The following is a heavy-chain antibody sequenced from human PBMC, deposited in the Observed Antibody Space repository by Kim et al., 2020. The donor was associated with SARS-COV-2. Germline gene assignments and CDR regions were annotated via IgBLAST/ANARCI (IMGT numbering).Heavy chain of an antibody. D-gene: IGHD6-19*01. Sequence: GGSLRLSCKASGFTFASYAMTWVRQGPGKGLEWVSTISGSASRIYYADSVKGRFTISRDNSKNTLYLQMNSLRAEDTAMFYCAKDAEADFPHWFDPWGQGTLVTVS. CDR1: GFTFASYA. V-gene: IGHV3-23*01. CDR2: ISGSASRI. CDR3: AKDAEADFPHWFDP. J-gene: IGHJ5*02.